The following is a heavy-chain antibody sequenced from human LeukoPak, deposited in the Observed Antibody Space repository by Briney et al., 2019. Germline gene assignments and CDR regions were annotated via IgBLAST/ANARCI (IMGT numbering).Heavy chain of an antibody. CDR3: ARHYYGPFDY. V-gene: IGHV4-39*01. J-gene: IGHJ4*02. CDR1: GGSISRSGHY. D-gene: IGHD3-22*01. Sequence: SETLSLTCTVSGGSISRSGHYWGWIRQPPGKGLEWIASIYYSGSAYYNPSLASRVTMPVDTSKNQFSLKLSSVTAADTAVYYCARHYYGPFDYWGQGTLVTVSS. CDR2: IYYSGSA.